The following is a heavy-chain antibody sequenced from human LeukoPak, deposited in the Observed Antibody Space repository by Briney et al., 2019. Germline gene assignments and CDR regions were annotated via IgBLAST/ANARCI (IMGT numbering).Heavy chain of an antibody. CDR3: ARANYTAYYFDY. V-gene: IGHV1-24*01. CDR1: GYTLTELS. CDR2: FDPEDGET. D-gene: IGHD4/OR15-4a*01. J-gene: IGHJ4*02. Sequence: ASVKVSCKVSGYTLTELSMHWVRQAPGKGLEWMGGFDPEDGETIYAQKFQGRVTMTEDTSTDTVYMELSSLRSEDTAVYYCARANYTAYYFDYWGQGTLVTVSS.